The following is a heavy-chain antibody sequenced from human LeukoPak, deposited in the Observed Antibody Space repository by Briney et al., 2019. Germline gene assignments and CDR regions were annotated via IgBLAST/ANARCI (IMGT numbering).Heavy chain of an antibody. Sequence: ASVKVSCKVSGYTLTELSMHWVRQAPGKGLEWMGGFDPEDGETIYAQKFQGRVTMTEDTSTDTAYMELRSLRSDDTAVYYCARGGYYYDSSGYYYGFFDYWGQGTLVTVSS. CDR2: FDPEDGET. CDR3: ARGGYYYDSSGYYYGFFDY. D-gene: IGHD3-22*01. CDR1: GYTLTELS. J-gene: IGHJ4*02. V-gene: IGHV1-24*01.